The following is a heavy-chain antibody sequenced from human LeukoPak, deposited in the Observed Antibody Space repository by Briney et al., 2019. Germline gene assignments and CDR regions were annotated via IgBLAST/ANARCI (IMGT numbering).Heavy chain of an antibody. CDR1: GGSISGYF. V-gene: IGHV4-59*01. Sequence: PSETLSLTCTVSGGSISGYFWSWIRQPPGKGLEWIGFIYYSGSTNYNPSLKSRVTISVDTSKNQFSLKLTSVTAADTAVYYCARESGSLDAFDIWGQGTMVAVSS. CDR2: IYYSGST. D-gene: IGHD3-10*01. CDR3: ARESGSLDAFDI. J-gene: IGHJ3*02.